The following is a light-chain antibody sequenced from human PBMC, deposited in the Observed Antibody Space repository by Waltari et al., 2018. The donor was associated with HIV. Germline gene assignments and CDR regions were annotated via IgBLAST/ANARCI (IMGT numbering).Light chain of an antibody. CDR2: EVS. CDR3: SSYTISSTRL. J-gene: IGLJ2*01. Sequence: QSALTQPASVSGSPGQSITISCTGTSSDVGGYNYVSWYQQHPGKAPKLMIYEVSNRPSGVSDRFSGSKSGNTASLTISGLQAEDEADYYCSSYTISSTRLVGGGTKLTVL. CDR1: SSDVGGYNY. V-gene: IGLV2-14*01.